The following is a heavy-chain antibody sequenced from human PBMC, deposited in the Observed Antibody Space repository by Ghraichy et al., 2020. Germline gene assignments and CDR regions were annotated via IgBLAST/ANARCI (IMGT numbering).Heavy chain of an antibody. Sequence: GGSLRLSCAASGFIFRNYWMSWVRQAPGKGLEWVASMKQDGSERSYVESVKGRFTISRDNAKKSMYLQMHSLRVEDTAIYYCARERVTVPGARDVWGQGTTVTVSS. D-gene: IGHD6-19*01. V-gene: IGHV3-7*01. CDR3: ARERVTVPGARDV. CDR1: GFIFRNYW. J-gene: IGHJ6*02. CDR2: MKQDGSER.